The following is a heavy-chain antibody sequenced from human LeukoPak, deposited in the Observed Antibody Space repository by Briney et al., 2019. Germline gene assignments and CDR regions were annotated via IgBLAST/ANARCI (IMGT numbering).Heavy chain of an antibody. D-gene: IGHD3-22*01. V-gene: IGHV4-59*01. CDR2: IYSSAST. J-gene: IGHJ2*01. Sequence: SETLSLTCTVPGDSISSYYWSWIRQPPGRGLAWIGYIYSSASTKYNPSLKSRVTISVDTSKNQFSLKLSSVTAADTAVYYCARARVRSYSYDSSGFYTSDWHFDLWGRGTLVTVSS. CDR3: ARARVRSYSYDSSGFYTSDWHFDL. CDR1: GDSISSYY.